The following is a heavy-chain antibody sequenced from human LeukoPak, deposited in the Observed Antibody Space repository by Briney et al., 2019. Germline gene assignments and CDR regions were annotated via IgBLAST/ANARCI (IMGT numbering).Heavy chain of an antibody. CDR3: TRDPNWSYAFDI. D-gene: IGHD7-27*01. CDR1: GFTVSSTY. J-gene: IGHJ3*02. CDR2: IYSGGST. Sequence: GGSLRLSCAASGFTVSSTYMSWVRQAPGKGLEWVSVIYSGGSTYYADAVKGRFTISRDNSKNTLYLKMNSLRAEDTAVYYCTRDPNWSYAFDIWGQGAMVTVSS. V-gene: IGHV3-53*01.